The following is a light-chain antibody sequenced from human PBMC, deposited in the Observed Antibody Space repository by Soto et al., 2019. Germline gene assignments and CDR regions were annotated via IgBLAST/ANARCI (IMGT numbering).Light chain of an antibody. Sequence: DIQMTQSPSSLSASVGDRVTITCRASQSISSHLNWYQQKPGKAPKLLIYAAFSLQSGVPSRFSGRGSGTDFTLTISSLQPEDFATYYCQQSYSTPYTFGQGTKLEIK. J-gene: IGKJ2*01. CDR1: QSISSH. CDR3: QQSYSTPYT. CDR2: AAF. V-gene: IGKV1-39*01.